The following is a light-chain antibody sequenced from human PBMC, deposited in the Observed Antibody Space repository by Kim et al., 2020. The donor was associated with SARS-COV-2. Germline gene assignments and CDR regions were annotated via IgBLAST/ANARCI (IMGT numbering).Light chain of an antibody. V-gene: IGKV3-15*01. CDR2: GAS. CDR1: QSVSSN. J-gene: IGKJ1*01. Sequence: EIVMTQSPATLSVSPGERATLSCRASQSVSSNLAWYQQKPGQAPRLLIYGASTRATGIPARFSGSGSGTEFTLTISSLQSEDFAVYFCQQYTNWPPWTFGQGTKVDLK. CDR3: QQYTNWPPWT.